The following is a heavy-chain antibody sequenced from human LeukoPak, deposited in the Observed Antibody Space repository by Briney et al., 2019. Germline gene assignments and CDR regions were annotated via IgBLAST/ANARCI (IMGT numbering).Heavy chain of an antibody. Sequence: HPGGPLILSCAASGFMSKIHAMSWARPAPGKGLEWVSTISGDGGSTYYADSVKGRFTISRDNSKNTLYLQMNSLRAEDTAVYYCAKDPIGSSYYGGDSWGQGTLVTVFS. V-gene: IGHV3-23*01. CDR1: GFMSKIHA. D-gene: IGHD6-13*01. CDR3: AKDPIGSSYYGGDS. CDR2: ISGDGGST. J-gene: IGHJ4*02.